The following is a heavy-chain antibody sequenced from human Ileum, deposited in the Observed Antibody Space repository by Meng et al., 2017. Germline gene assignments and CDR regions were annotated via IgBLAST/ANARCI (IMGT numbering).Heavy chain of an antibody. V-gene: IGHV4-4*02. Sequence: VALQVSGPGLVKPSGTLALTCAGSGDLISSSGWGSWVRQPPGKGLEWIGQIYQSGSTNYNPSLKSRVTISIDRSENQLSLKLSSVTAADTAVYYCARHIVGPTPGMEYWGQGTLVTVSS. CDR2: IYQSGST. D-gene: IGHD1-26*01. CDR3: ARHIVGPTPGMEY. CDR1: GDLISSSGW. J-gene: IGHJ4*02.